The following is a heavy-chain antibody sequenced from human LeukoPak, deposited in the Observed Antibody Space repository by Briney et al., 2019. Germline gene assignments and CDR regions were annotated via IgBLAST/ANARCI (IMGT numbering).Heavy chain of an antibody. V-gene: IGHV4-34*01. J-gene: IGHJ4*02. CDR2: INHSGST. D-gene: IGHD3-10*01. CDR1: GGSFSNYY. Sequence: SETLSLTFAVYGGSFSNYYWSWIRQPPGKGLEWIGEINHSGSTNYNPSLKSRVTISVDTSKNQFSLKLSSVTAADTAVYYCARAADGWRSFDYWGQATLVAVSS. CDR3: ARAADGWRSFDY.